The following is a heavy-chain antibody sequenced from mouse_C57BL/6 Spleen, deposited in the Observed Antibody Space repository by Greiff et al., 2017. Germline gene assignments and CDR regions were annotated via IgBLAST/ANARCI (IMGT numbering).Heavy chain of an antibody. CDR3: ARGGYGSSHWYFEV. J-gene: IGHJ1*03. V-gene: IGHV3-1*01. Sequence: VQLQESGPGMVKPSQSLSLTCTVTGYSITSGYDWHWIRHFPGNKLEWMGYISYSGSTNYNPSLKSRISITHDTSKNHFFLKLNSVTTEDTATYYCARGGYGSSHWYFEVWGTGTTVTVSS. CDR1: GYSITSGYD. CDR2: ISYSGST. D-gene: IGHD1-1*01.